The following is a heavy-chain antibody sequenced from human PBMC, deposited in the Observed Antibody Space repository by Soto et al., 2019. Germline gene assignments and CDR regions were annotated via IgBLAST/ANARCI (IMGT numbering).Heavy chain of an antibody. J-gene: IGHJ4*02. CDR1: GGTFSSYT. Sequence: SVKVSCKASGGTFSSYTISWVRQAPGQGLEWMGRIIPILGIANYAQKFQGRVTITADKSTSTAYMELSSLRSEDTAVYYCARGPRYDSSGYYSDYWGQGTLVTVSS. D-gene: IGHD3-22*01. V-gene: IGHV1-69*02. CDR2: IIPILGIA. CDR3: ARGPRYDSSGYYSDY.